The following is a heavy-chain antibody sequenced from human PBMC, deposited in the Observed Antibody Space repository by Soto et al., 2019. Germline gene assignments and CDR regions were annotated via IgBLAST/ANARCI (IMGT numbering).Heavy chain of an antibody. Sequence: QVQLVESGGDLVKPGGSLRLSCAASGFTFSDHYMTWIRQAPGKGLEWVSYISSDATTIYYTDSVKGRFTVSRDNAKNSVYLQTNSLRAEDTAVYYCASDLYYYASDYWGQGTLVTVSS. D-gene: IGHD3-10*01. V-gene: IGHV3-11*01. CDR2: ISSDATTI. J-gene: IGHJ4*02. CDR3: ASDLYYYASDY. CDR1: GFTFSDHY.